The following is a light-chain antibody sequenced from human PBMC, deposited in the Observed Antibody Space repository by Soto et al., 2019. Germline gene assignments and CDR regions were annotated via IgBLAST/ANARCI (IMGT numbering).Light chain of an antibody. CDR2: DVS. Sequence: QSVLTQPPSASGSPGQSVTISCTGTSSDVGGYNYVSWYQQHPGKAPKFMIYDVSNRPSGVSTRFSGSKSGNTASLTISGLQAEDEADYYCNSYTTSNTRQIVFGTGTKVTVL. CDR1: SSDVGGYNY. V-gene: IGLV2-14*01. CDR3: NSYTTSNTRQIV. J-gene: IGLJ1*01.